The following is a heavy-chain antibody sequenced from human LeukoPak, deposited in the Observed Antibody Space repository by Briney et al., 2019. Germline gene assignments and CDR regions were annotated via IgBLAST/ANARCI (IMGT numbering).Heavy chain of an antibody. CDR2: IYPGDSDT. V-gene: IGHV5-51*01. Sequence: GESLEISCKGSGYSFTSYWIGWVRQMPGKGLEWMGIIYPGDSDTRYSPSFQGQVTISADKSISTAYLQWSSLKASDTAMYYCARLSRGYSYANYYYYMDVWGKGTTVTVSS. CDR3: ARLSRGYSYANYYYYMDV. CDR1: GYSFTSYW. J-gene: IGHJ6*03. D-gene: IGHD5-18*01.